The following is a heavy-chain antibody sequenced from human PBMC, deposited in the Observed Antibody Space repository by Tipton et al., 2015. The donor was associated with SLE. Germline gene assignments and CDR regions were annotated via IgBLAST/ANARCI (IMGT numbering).Heavy chain of an antibody. V-gene: IGHV4-39*01. Sequence: TLSLTCTVSGGSISSSSYYWGWIRQPPGKGLEWIGSIYYSGSTYYNPSLKSRVTISVDTSKNQFSLKLSSVTAADTAVYYCARHNFDFWSGYPGYYFDYWGQGTLVTVSS. J-gene: IGHJ4*02. CDR3: ARHNFDFWSGYPGYYFDY. D-gene: IGHD3-3*01. CDR2: IYYSGST. CDR1: GGSISSSSYY.